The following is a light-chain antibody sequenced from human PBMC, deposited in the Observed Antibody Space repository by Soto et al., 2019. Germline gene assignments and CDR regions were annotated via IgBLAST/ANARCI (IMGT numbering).Light chain of an antibody. CDR1: QSISVW. J-gene: IGKJ1*01. Sequence: DIHMTQSPSTLSAPVGDRVTITCRASQSISVWLAWYQQKPGKAPNLLIYKTSSLETGVPSRFSGSGSGTEFTLTIGSREPDDFATYYCQQYHVFSLTLGEGTREEIK. V-gene: IGKV1-5*03. CDR2: KTS. CDR3: QQYHVFSLT.